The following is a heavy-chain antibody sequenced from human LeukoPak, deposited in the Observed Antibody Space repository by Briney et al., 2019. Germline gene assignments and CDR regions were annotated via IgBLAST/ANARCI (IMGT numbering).Heavy chain of an antibody. CDR3: ARGGRIAAAGTGYFDY. Sequence: PSETLSLTCTVSGGSISTYQWSWIRQPAGKGLEWIGLIHNTGSTDYNPSLKSRVTISVDTSKNQFSLKLSSVTAADTAVYYCARGGRIAAAGTGYFDYWGQGTLVTVSS. CDR2: IHNTGST. CDR1: GGSISTYQ. D-gene: IGHD6-13*01. V-gene: IGHV4-4*07. J-gene: IGHJ4*02.